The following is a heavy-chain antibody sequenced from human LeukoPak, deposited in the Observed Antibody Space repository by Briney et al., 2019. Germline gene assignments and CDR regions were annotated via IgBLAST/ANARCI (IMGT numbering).Heavy chain of an antibody. J-gene: IGHJ3*02. D-gene: IGHD5-12*01. CDR1: GLTFRNYG. Sequence: PGRSLRLSCAASGLTFRNYGMHWVRQAPGKGLEWVAIISYDGSNKYYADSVKGRFTISRDNSKNTLYLQMNSLRAEDTAVYYCAKGGSWLSDAFDIWGQGTMVTVSS. CDR2: ISYDGSNK. CDR3: AKGGSWLSDAFDI. V-gene: IGHV3-30*18.